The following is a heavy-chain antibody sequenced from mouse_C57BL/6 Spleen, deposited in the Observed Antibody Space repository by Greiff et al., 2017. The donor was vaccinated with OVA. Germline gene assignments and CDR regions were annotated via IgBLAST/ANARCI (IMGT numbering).Heavy chain of an antibody. CDR3: AREGVDDGSGWFAY. CDR1: GYTFTSYW. V-gene: IGHV1-61*01. J-gene: IGHJ3*01. CDR2: IYPSDSET. Sequence: VQLQQPGAELVRPGSSVKLSCKASGYTFTSYWMDWVKQRPGQGLEWIGNIYPSDSETHYNPKFKDKATLTVDKSSSTAYMQLSSLTSEDSAVYYCAREGVDDGSGWFAYWGQGTMVTVSA. D-gene: IGHD1-2*01.